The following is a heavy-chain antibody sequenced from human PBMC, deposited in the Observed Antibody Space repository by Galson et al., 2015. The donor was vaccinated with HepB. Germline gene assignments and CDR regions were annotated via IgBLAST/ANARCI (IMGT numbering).Heavy chain of an antibody. V-gene: IGHV3-23*01. CDR3: AKDLKSITWYYFDY. D-gene: IGHD6-13*01. CDR1: GFTFSSYA. Sequence: SLRLSCAASGFTFSSYAMSWVRQAPGKGLEWVSTISDSGGSTYYADSVKGRFTISRDNSKNTLYLQMNSLRAEDTAVYYCAKDLKSITWYYFDYWGQGTLVTVSS. CDR2: ISDSGGST. J-gene: IGHJ4*02.